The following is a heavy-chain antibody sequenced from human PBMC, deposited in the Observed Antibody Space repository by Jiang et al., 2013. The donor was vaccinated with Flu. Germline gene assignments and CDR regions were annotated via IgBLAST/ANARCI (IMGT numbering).Heavy chain of an antibody. Sequence: LLKPSETLSLTCAVSGYSISSGYYWGWIRQPPGKGLEWIGSIYHSGSTYYNPSLKSRVTISVDTSKNQFSLKLSSVTAADTAVYYCARVYYDGAEGDYWGQGTLVTVSS. V-gene: IGHV4-38-2*01. CDR2: IYHSGST. J-gene: IGHJ4*02. CDR3: ARVYYDGAEGDY. CDR1: GYSISSGYY. D-gene: IGHD3-22*01.